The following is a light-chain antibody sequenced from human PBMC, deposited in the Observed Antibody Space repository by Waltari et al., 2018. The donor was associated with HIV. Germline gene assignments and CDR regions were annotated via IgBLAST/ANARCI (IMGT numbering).Light chain of an antibody. V-gene: IGLV2-23*01. Sequence: QSPLTQPASVSGSPGQSITISCPGSSSDVGSYNLVSWYQQHPGKAPKLMIYEGIKRPSGVSNRFSGSKSGNTASLTISGLQAEDEADYYCCSYAGSSNWVFGGGTKLTVL. CDR1: SSDVGSYNL. CDR3: CSYAGSSNWV. CDR2: EGI. J-gene: IGLJ3*02.